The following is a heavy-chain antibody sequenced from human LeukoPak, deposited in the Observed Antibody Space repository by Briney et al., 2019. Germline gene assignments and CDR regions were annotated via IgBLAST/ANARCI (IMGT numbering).Heavy chain of an antibody. V-gene: IGHV1-2*02. Sequence: ASVKVSCKASGYTFTGYYMHWVRQAPGQGLEWMGWINPNSGGTNYAQKFQGRVTMTRDTSISTAYMELSRLRSDDTAVYYCARAKRGCSANWFDPWGQGTLVTVAS. D-gene: IGHD5-12*01. J-gene: IGHJ5*02. CDR1: GYTFTGYY. CDR3: ARAKRGCSANWFDP. CDR2: INPNSGGT.